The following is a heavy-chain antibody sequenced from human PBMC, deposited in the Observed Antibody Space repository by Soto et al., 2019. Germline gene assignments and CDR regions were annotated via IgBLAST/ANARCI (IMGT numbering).Heavy chain of an antibody. CDR3: AKVTIEVPAPGTAV. V-gene: IGHV3-23*01. J-gene: IGHJ6*02. D-gene: IGHD6-13*01. CDR1: GFTFNNYA. Sequence: LRLSWAASGFTFNNYAMSWVRQAPGKGLEWVSAISYSGDRTFYADSAKGRFTISRDNSKNTLYLEMKSLRAEDTAIYYCAKVTIEVPAPGTAVWGQGTTVTVSS. CDR2: ISYSGDRT.